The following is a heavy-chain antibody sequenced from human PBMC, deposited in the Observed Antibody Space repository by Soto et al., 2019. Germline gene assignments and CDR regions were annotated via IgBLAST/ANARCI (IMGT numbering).Heavy chain of an antibody. CDR2: ISYDGSNK. J-gene: IGHJ4*02. V-gene: IGHV3-30*18. CDR3: AKDHPYAYRGYEVEEQWLAPYFDY. Sequence: QVQLVESGGGVVQPGRSLRLSCAASGFTFSSYGMHWVRQAPGKGLEWVAVISYDGSNKYYADSVKGRFTISRDNSKNTLYLQMNSLRAEDTAVYYCAKDHPYAYRGYEVEEQWLAPYFDYWGQGTLVTVSA. D-gene: IGHD6-19*01. CDR1: GFTFSSYG.